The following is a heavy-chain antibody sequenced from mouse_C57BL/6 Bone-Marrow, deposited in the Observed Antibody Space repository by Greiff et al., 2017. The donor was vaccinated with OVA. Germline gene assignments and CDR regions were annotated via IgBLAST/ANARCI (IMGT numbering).Heavy chain of an antibody. CDR2: IHPSDSDT. D-gene: IGHD4-1*01. Sequence: QVQLQQPGAELVKPGASVKVSCKASGYTFTSYLMHWVKQRPGQGLEWIGRIHPSDSDTNYTQTFKGTATLTVDKSSSTAYMQLSSLTSEDSAVYYCAIYSPGTPCAYWGQGTLVTVSA. J-gene: IGHJ3*01. CDR1: GYTFTSYL. CDR3: AIYSPGTPCAY. V-gene: IGHV1-74*01.